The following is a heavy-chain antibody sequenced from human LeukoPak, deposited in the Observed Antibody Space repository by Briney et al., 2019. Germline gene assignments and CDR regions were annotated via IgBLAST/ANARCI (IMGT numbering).Heavy chain of an antibody. CDR2: IYPADSDT. D-gene: IGHD6-6*01. CDR1: GYIFTNYW. J-gene: IGHJ4*03. V-gene: IGHV5-51*01. Sequence: GESLEISFKGSGYIFTNYWISWVRQMPGKGLEWMGIIYPADSDTRYSPSFQGQVTISADKSMSTAYLQWGSLKASDTAMYYCARLRSARSFDYWGNRVIVSVSS. CDR3: ARLRSARSFDY.